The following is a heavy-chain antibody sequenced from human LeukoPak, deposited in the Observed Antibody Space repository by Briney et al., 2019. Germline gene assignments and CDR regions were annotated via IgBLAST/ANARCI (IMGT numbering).Heavy chain of an antibody. D-gene: IGHD6-13*01. Sequence: SETLSLTCAVSGGSISSSNWWSWVRQPPGKGLEWIGEIYHSGSTNYNPSLKSRVTISVDTSKNQFSLKLSSVTAADTAVYYCARAVTSSSSWYKWVNWFDPWGQGTLVTVSS. J-gene: IGHJ5*02. CDR3: ARAVTSSSSWYKWVNWFDP. CDR2: IYHSGST. V-gene: IGHV4-4*02. CDR1: GGSISSSNW.